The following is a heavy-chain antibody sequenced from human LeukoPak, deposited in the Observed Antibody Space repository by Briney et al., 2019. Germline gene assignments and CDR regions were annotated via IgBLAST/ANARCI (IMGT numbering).Heavy chain of an antibody. Sequence: SETLSLTCTVPGGSINSYYWSWIRQPPGKGLEWIGYIYYSGSTNYNPSLKSRVTISADTSKNQLSLKLSSVTAADTAVYYCARTGGPTYKSSWFIWGQGTMVTVSS. J-gene: IGHJ3*02. CDR2: IYYSGST. CDR3: ARTGGPTYKSSWFI. V-gene: IGHV4-59*01. CDR1: GGSINSYY. D-gene: IGHD6-13*01.